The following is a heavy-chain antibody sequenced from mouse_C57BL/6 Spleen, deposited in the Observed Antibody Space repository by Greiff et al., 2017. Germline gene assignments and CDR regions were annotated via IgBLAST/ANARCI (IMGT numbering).Heavy chain of an antibody. J-gene: IGHJ2*01. CDR2: IDPSDSYT. CDR3: ARSYYGSRNYFDY. Sequence: QVQLQQPGAELVTPGASVKLSCKASGYTFTSYWMHWVKQRPGQGLEWIGEIDPSDSYTNYNQKFKGKSTLTVDKSSSTAYMQLSSLTSEDSAVYYCARSYYGSRNYFDYWGQGTTLTVSS. CDR1: GYTFTSYW. D-gene: IGHD1-1*01. V-gene: IGHV1-69*01.